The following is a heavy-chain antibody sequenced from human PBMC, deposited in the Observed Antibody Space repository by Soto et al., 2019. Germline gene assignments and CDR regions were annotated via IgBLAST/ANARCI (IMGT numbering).Heavy chain of an antibody. J-gene: IGHJ3*02. D-gene: IGHD2-8*01. V-gene: IGHV1-69*01. CDR2: IIPIFGTA. CDR1: GGTFSSYA. CDR3: ARTANGVFKVAFDI. Sequence: QVQLVQSGAEVKKPGSSVKVSCKASGGTFSSYAISWVRQAPGQGLEWMGGIIPIFGTANYAQKFQGRVTITADESTSTAYMELSSLRSEDMSVYYCARTANGVFKVAFDIWGQGTMVTVSS.